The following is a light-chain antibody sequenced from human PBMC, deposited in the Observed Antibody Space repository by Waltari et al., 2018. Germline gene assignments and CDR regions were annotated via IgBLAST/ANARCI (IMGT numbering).Light chain of an antibody. V-gene: IGLV3-21*02. Sequence: SYVLTQTPSVSVAPGQTARITCRGDNIGNIHVHWYQQRPGQAPVLLVYDDDHRPCGIPGRVSGSNSGNTATLTIHRGEAGDEAHYYCQVWDSSSDPVVFGGGTELTVL. J-gene: IGLJ2*01. CDR2: DDD. CDR1: NIGNIH. CDR3: QVWDSSSDPVV.